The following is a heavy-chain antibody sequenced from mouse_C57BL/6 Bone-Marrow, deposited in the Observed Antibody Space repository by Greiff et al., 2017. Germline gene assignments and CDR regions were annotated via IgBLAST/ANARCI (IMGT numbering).Heavy chain of an antibody. D-gene: IGHD2-2*01. CDR3: ARGGLPYYAMDY. Sequence: EVKLMESGGGLVKPGGSLKLSCAASGFTFSSYAMSWVRQTPEKRLEWVATISDGGSYTYYPFNVQGRFTISRDNAKNDPYLQMSHLKSEDTAMYYCARGGLPYYAMDYWGEETSVTVSS. CDR2: ISDGGSYT. CDR1: GFTFSSYA. J-gene: IGHJ4*01. V-gene: IGHV5-4*03.